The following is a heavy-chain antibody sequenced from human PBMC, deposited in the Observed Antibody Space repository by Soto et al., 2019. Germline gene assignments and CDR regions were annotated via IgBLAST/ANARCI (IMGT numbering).Heavy chain of an antibody. CDR2: ISSSSSTI. CDR1: GFTFSSYN. J-gene: IGHJ6*02. D-gene: IGHD4-17*01. V-gene: IGHV3-48*02. CDR3: ARDQSTVTTRPYYYYGMDV. Sequence: EVQLVESGGGLVQPGGSLRLSCAASGFTFSSYNMNWVRQAPGKGLEWVSYISSSSSTIYYADSVKGRFTISRDNAKNSLYLQMNSLRDEDTAVYYCARDQSTVTTRPYYYYGMDVWGQGTTVTVSS.